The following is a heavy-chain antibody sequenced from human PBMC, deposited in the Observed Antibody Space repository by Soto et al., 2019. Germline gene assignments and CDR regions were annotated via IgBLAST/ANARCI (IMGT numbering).Heavy chain of an antibody. D-gene: IGHD5-12*01. CDR2: IIPIFGTA. V-gene: IGHV1-69*12. CDR3: ARGNHRWLQLWYFDL. Sequence: QVQLVQSGAEVKKPGSSVTVSCKASGGTFSSYTIGWVRQAPGQGLEWMGGIIPIFGTANYAQKFQGIVTITADESTSTAYMELSSRRAADTAVYYCARGNHRWLQLWYFDLWGRGTLVTVSS. CDR1: GGTFSSYT. J-gene: IGHJ2*01.